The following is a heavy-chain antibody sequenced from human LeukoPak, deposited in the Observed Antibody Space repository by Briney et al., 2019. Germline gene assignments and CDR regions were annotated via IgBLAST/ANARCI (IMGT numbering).Heavy chain of an antibody. V-gene: IGHV3-15*01. CDR3: TTDFRDTTVVTLFDY. Sequence: GGSLRLSCAASGFTFSDAWMSWVRQAPGKGLEWVGRIKSKTDGGTTDYAAPVKGRFTISRDDSKNTLYLQMNSLKTEDTAVYYCTTDFRDTTVVTLFDYWGQGTLVTVSS. D-gene: IGHD4-23*01. J-gene: IGHJ4*02. CDR1: GFTFSDAW. CDR2: IKSKTDGGTT.